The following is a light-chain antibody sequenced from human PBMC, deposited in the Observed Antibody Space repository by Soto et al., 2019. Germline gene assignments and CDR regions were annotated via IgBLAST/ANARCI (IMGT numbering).Light chain of an antibody. CDR1: QSVLYSSNNQNF. V-gene: IGKV4-1*01. Sequence: DIVMTQSPDSLAVSLGERATINCKSSQSVLYSSNNQNFLSWYQLKPGQPPKLLIYWTSIRESGVPDRFTGSGSGTDFTLTSSSLQAEDVAVYYCQQYYSAPFTFGPGTKVEIK. CDR3: QQYYSAPFT. CDR2: WTS. J-gene: IGKJ3*01.